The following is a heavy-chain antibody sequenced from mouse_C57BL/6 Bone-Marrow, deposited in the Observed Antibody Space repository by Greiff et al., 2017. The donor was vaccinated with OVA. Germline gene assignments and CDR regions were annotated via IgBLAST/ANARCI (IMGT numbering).Heavy chain of an antibody. CDR1: GYAFSSSW. J-gene: IGHJ2*01. Sequence: VQLQQSGPELVKPGASVKISCKASGYAFSSSWMNWVKQRPGKGLEWIGRIYPGDGDTNYNGKFKGKATLTADKSSSTAYMQLSSLTSEDSAVYCCARMSDYGSQYYFDYWGQGTTLTVSS. V-gene: IGHV1-82*01. D-gene: IGHD1-1*01. CDR3: ARMSDYGSQYYFDY. CDR2: IYPGDGDT.